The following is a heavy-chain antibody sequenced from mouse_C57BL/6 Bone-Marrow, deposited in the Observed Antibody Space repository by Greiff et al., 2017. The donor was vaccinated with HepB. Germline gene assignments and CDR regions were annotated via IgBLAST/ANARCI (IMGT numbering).Heavy chain of an antibody. V-gene: IGHV1-81*01. J-gene: IGHJ1*03. CDR3: ARPYNYYGSSYRYFDV. D-gene: IGHD1-1*01. CDR2: IYPRSGNT. CDR1: GYTFTSYG. Sequence: VKLMESGAELARPGASVKLSCKASGYTFTSYGISWVKQRTGQGLEWIGEIYPRSGNTYYNEKFKGKATLTADKSSSTAYMELRSLTSEDSAVYVCARPYNYYGSSYRYFDVWGTGTTVTVSS.